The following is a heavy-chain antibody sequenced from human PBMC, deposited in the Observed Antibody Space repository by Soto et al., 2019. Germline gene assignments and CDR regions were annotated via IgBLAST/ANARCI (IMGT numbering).Heavy chain of an antibody. CDR2: IYYSGST. Sequence: LALTCTVSGGSIRIGGYYWSWIRQHPGKGLEWIGYIYYSGSTYYNPSLKSRVTISVDTSKNQLSLKLSSVTAADTAVYYCARVVNKWNYIDYWGQGTLVTVSS. D-gene: IGHD3-22*01. CDR3: ARVVNKWNYIDY. CDR1: GGSIRIGGYY. J-gene: IGHJ4*02. V-gene: IGHV4-31*03.